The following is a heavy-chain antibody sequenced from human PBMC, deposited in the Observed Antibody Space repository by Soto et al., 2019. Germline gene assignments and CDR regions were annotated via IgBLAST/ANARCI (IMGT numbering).Heavy chain of an antibody. D-gene: IGHD5-18*01. CDR3: ARSGYSYGLNWFDP. J-gene: IGHJ5*02. V-gene: IGHV4-39*01. Sequence: SETLSLTCTVSGGSISSSSYYWGWIRQPPGKGLEWIGSIYYSGSTYYNPSLKSRVTISVDTSKNQFSLKLSSVTAADTAVYYCARSGYSYGLNWFDPWGQGTLVTVSS. CDR2: IYYSGST. CDR1: GGSISSSSYY.